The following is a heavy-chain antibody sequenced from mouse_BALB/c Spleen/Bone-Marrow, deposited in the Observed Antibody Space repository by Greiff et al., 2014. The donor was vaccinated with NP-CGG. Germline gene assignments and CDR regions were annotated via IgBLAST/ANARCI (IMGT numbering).Heavy chain of an antibody. CDR1: GFNIKDTY. V-gene: IGHV14-3*02. J-gene: IGHJ3*01. CDR2: IDPANGNT. Sequence: ESGAELVKPGASVKLSCTASGFNIKDTYMHWVKQRPEQGLEWIGRIDPANGNTKYDPKFQGKATITADTSSNTAYLQLSSLTTEDTAVYYCASYYYGSSYGFAHWGQGTLVTVSA. CDR3: ASYYYGSSYGFAH. D-gene: IGHD1-1*01.